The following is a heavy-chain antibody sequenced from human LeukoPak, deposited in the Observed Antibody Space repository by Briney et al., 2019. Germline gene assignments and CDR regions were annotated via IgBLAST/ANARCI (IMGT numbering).Heavy chain of an antibody. CDR1: GGSISTYY. Sequence: KPSETLSLTCTVSGGSISTYYWSWIRQPPGKGLEWIGYIYYSGSTHYNPSLKSRVTISVDTSKNQFSLKLTSVTAADTAVYYCARVSKYFGSGSHWYFDLWGRGTLVTVSS. J-gene: IGHJ2*01. D-gene: IGHD3-10*01. V-gene: IGHV4-59*08. CDR2: IYYSGST. CDR3: ARVSKYFGSGSHWYFDL.